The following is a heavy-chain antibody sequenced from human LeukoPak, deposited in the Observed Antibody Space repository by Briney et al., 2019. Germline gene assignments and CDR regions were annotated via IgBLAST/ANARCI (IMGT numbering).Heavy chain of an antibody. CDR1: GFTFDDYA. CDR3: AKGAQWPALNWFDP. D-gene: IGHD6-19*01. J-gene: IGHJ5*02. CDR2: ISWNSGSI. Sequence: GGSLRLSCAASGFTFDDYAMHWVRQAPGKGLEWVSGISWNSGSIGYADSVKGRFTISRDNAKNSLYLQMNSLRAEDTALYYCAKGAQWPALNWFDPWGQGTLVTVSS. V-gene: IGHV3-9*01.